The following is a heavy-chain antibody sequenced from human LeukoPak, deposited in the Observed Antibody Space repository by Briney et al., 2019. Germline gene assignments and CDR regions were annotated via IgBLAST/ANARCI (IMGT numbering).Heavy chain of an antibody. V-gene: IGHV3-23*01. D-gene: IGHD6-19*01. CDR1: GFTFSSYA. CDR3: AKDLWDLSGWYGDY. Sequence: PGGSLRLSRAASGFTFSSYAMSWVRQAPGKGLEWVSAISGSGGSTYYADSVKGRFTISRDNSKNTLYLQMNSLRAEDTAVYYCAKDLWDLSGWYGDYWGQGTLVTVSS. J-gene: IGHJ4*02. CDR2: ISGSGGST.